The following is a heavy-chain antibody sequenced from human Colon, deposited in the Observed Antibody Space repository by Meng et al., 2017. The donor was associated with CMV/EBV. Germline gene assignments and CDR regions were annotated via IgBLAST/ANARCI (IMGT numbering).Heavy chain of an antibody. CDR1: GYIFTTYD. J-gene: IGHJ4*02. CDR3: ARGYYPGPGSYYKRSRYYFDS. D-gene: IGHD3-10*01. V-gene: IGHV1-8*01. CDR2: MDPNTGNT. Sequence: ASVKVSCKTSGYIFTTYDINWVRQATGQGLEWMGWMDPNTGNTGYAQKIQGRVTMTRNTSVTTAYMELSGLRSDDSAVYYCARGYYPGPGSYYKRSRYYFDSWGQGTLVTVSS.